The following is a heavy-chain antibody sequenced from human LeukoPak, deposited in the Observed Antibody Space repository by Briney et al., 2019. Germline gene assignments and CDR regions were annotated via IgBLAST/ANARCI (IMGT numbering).Heavy chain of an antibody. V-gene: IGHV1-2*02. CDR2: INPNSGGT. CDR3: ARQGEMATILFDY. Sequence: ASVKVSCKASGYTFTGYYMHWVRQAPGQGLEWMGWINPNSGGTNYAQKFQGRVTMTRDTSISTAYMELSRLRSDDTAVYYCARQGEMATILFDYWGQGTLVTVSS. CDR1: GYTFTGYY. D-gene: IGHD5-24*01. J-gene: IGHJ4*02.